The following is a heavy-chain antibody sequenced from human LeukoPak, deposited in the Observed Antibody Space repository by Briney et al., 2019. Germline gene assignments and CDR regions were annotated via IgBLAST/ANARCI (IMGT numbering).Heavy chain of an antibody. CDR1: GGSISTYY. V-gene: IGHV4-59*01. J-gene: IGHJ4*02. D-gene: IGHD2-15*01. CDR2: IYYTGST. Sequence: PSGTLSLTCTVSGGSISTYYWSWIRQPPGKGLEWIGYIYYTGSTNYNPSLKSRVTISVDTSKNQFSLKLSSVTAADTAVYYCARGSFQPRVDYWGQGTLVSVSS. CDR3: ARGSFQPRVDY.